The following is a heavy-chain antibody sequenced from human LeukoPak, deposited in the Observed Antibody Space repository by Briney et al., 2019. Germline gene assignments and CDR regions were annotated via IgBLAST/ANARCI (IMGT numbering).Heavy chain of an antibody. CDR2: INHSGST. V-gene: IGHV4-34*01. Sequence: SETLSLTCAVYGGSFSGYYWSWIRQPPGKGLEWIGEINHSGSTNYNPSLKSRVTISVDTSKSQFSLKLSSVTAADTAVYYCARRSRAAAGTRAPYFDYWGQGTLVTVSS. CDR1: GGSFSGYY. D-gene: IGHD6-13*01. J-gene: IGHJ4*02. CDR3: ARRSRAAAGTRAPYFDY.